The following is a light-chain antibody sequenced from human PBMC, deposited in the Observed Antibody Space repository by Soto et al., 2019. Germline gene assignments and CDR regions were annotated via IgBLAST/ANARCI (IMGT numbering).Light chain of an antibody. CDR2: AAS. J-gene: IGKJ3*01. CDR1: QNVSSSY. Sequence: EIVLTQSPGTLSLSPGERATLSCWASQNVSSSYLAWYQQKPGQAPRLLIYAASSRATGIPDRFSGSGSGTDFTLTISRLEPDDFAVYYCQQYGSSPLTFGPGIKVDIK. V-gene: IGKV3-20*01. CDR3: QQYGSSPLT.